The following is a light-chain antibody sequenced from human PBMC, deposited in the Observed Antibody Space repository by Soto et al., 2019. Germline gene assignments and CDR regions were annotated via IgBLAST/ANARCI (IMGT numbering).Light chain of an antibody. CDR2: GTS. J-gene: IGKJ4*01. V-gene: IGKV3-15*01. Sequence: ETGMTQSPATLSVSPGERATLSCRASQSVNNNLAWYQQKPGQAPRLLIYGTSTRATGIPARFSGSGSGTEFTLTISSLQSEDFAVYYCQQYNDWPLTFGGGTKVEIK. CDR3: QQYNDWPLT. CDR1: QSVNNN.